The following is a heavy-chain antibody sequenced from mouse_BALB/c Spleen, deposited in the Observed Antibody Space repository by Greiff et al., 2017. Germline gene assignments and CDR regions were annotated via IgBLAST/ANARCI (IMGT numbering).Heavy chain of an antibody. Sequence: VQLKESGPGLVKPSQSLSLTCSVTGYSITSGYYWNWIRQFPGNKLEWMGYISYDGSNNYNPSLKNRISITRDTSKNQFFLKLNSVTTEDTATYYCARGGYGNYEWFAYWGQGTLVTVSA. D-gene: IGHD2-10*02. V-gene: IGHV3-6*02. CDR1: GYSITSGYY. CDR2: ISYDGSN. J-gene: IGHJ3*01. CDR3: ARGGYGNYEWFAY.